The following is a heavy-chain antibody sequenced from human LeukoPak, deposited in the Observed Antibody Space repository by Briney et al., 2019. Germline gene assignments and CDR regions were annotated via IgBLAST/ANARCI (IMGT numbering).Heavy chain of an antibody. J-gene: IGHJ4*02. CDR2: IIPIFGTA. V-gene: IGHV1-69*13. Sequence: SVEVSCKASGGTFSSYAISWVRQAPGQGLEWMGGIIPIFGTANYAQKFQGRVTITADESTSTAYMELSSLRSEDTAVYYCARGEMVVAASPTYGAIDYWGQGTLVTVSS. D-gene: IGHD2-15*01. CDR1: GGTFSSYA. CDR3: ARGEMVVAASPTYGAIDY.